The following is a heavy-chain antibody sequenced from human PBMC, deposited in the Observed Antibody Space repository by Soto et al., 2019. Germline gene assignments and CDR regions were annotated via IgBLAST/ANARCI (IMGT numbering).Heavy chain of an antibody. D-gene: IGHD6-13*01. V-gene: IGHV3-30*04. CDR3: ARERAIAATGIFYY. CDR1: GFTFSNFV. J-gene: IGHJ4*02. CDR2: TSYDGKNK. Sequence: QVQLVESGGGVVQPGGSLRLSCAASGFTFSNFVMHWVRQAPGKGLEWVAATSYDGKNKDNADSVKGRFTISRDNSKNTLYLPMNSLRHADTAVYFCARERAIAATGIFYYWGQGTLVTVSS.